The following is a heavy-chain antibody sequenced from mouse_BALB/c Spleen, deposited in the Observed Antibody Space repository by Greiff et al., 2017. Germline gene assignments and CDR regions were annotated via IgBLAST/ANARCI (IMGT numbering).Heavy chain of an antibody. CDR1: GFAFSSYD. V-gene: IGHV5-12-1*01. D-gene: IGHD1-1*01. Sequence: EVQGVESGGGLVKPGGSLKLSCAASGFAFSSYDMSWVRQTPEKRLEWVAYISSGGGSTYYPDTVKGRFTISRDNAKNTLYLQMSSLKSEDTAMYYCARPDYGSSYEDAMDYWGQGTSVTVSS. CDR3: ARPDYGSSYEDAMDY. J-gene: IGHJ4*01. CDR2: ISSGGGST.